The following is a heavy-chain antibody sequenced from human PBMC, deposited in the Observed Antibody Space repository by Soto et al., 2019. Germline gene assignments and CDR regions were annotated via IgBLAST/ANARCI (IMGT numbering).Heavy chain of an antibody. Sequence: QVQLVQSGAEVKKPGSSVKVSCKDSGGTFSTYSMFWVRQAPGQGLEWMGRIIPMLGIRNYAQRFQDRVTITADKSTATAHLELSSLRSEDTALYYCTIGSWSGEVFDIWGQGTMVTVS. J-gene: IGHJ3*02. CDR3: TIGSWSGEVFDI. D-gene: IGHD2-21*01. CDR1: GGTFSTYS. V-gene: IGHV1-69*02. CDR2: IIPMLGIR.